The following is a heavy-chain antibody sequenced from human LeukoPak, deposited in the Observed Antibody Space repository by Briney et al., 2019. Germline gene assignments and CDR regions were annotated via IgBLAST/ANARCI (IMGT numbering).Heavy chain of an antibody. CDR2: IYYSGST. CDR3: ASLAARRTFDY. Sequence: PWETLSPTCTVSGGSISSYYSSWIRQPPGKGLEWIGYIYYSGSTNYNPSLKSRVTISVDTSKNQFSLKLSSVTAADTAVYYCASLAARRTFDYWGQGTLVTVSS. D-gene: IGHD6-6*01. J-gene: IGHJ4*02. V-gene: IGHV4-59*01. CDR1: GGSISSYY.